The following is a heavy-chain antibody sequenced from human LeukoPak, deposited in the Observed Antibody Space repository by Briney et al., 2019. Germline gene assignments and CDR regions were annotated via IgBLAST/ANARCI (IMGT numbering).Heavy chain of an antibody. Sequence: SETLSLTCTVSGGSISSSSYYWGWIRQPPGKGLEWIGSIYYSGSTNYNPSLQGRVTISLDTSRNQFSLKLSSVTAADTAVYYCASGDNDPLFDYWGQGTLVTVSS. V-gene: IGHV4-39*07. CDR3: ASGDNDPLFDY. CDR2: IYYSGST. J-gene: IGHJ4*02. D-gene: IGHD1-1*01. CDR1: GGSISSSSYY.